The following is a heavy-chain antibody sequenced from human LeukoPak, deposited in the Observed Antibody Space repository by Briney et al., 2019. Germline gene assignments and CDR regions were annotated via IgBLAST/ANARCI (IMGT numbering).Heavy chain of an antibody. CDR3: ARGDRGFLVGAPGGSYYYYGMDV. CDR1: DGSIRTYY. D-gene: IGHD1-26*01. V-gene: IGHV4-59*01. CDR2: AHSGGNT. J-gene: IGHJ6*02. Sequence: KSSETLSLTCTVSDGSIRTYYWSWIRQSPGKGLEWIGYAHSGGNTQYSPSLKSRVTISVDTSKNHFSLRLTSVTAADTAVYYCARGDRGFLVGAPGGSYYYYGMDVWGQGTTVTVSS.